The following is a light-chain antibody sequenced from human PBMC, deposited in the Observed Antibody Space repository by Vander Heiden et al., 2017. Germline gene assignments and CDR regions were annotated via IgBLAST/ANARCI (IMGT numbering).Light chain of an antibody. CDR3: QVWDSSSDHPV. J-gene: IGLJ3*02. CDR1: NIGSKS. CDR2: DDS. V-gene: IGLV3-21*03. Sequence: SYLLTQPPSLSVAPGKTARITWGGNNIGSKSVHWYQQKPGQAPVLVVYDDSDRPSGIPERFSGSNSGNTATLTISRVEAGDEADYSCQVWDSSSDHPVFGGGTKLTVL.